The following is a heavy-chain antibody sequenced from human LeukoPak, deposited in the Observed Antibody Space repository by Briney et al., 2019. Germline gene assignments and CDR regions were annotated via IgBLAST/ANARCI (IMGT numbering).Heavy chain of an antibody. CDR1: GFTFSSYG. J-gene: IGHJ4*02. V-gene: IGHV3-30*02. CDR2: IRYDGSNK. Sequence: PGGSLRLSCAASGFTFSSYGMHWVRQAPGKGLEWVAFIRYDGSNKYYADSVKGRFTISRDNSKNTLYLQMNSLRAEDTAVYYCAKDGGEYHDSSGYSFDYWGQGTLVTVSS. D-gene: IGHD3-22*01. CDR3: AKDGGEYHDSSGYSFDY.